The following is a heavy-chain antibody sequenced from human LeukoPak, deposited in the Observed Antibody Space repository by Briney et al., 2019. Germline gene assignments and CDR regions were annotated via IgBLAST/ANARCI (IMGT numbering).Heavy chain of an antibody. CDR3: ARSPLAFYDSSGYPRVWFDP. D-gene: IGHD3-22*01. CDR2: ISQSGDI. CDR1: GDSISSGGYS. J-gene: IGHJ5*02. V-gene: IGHV4-30-2*01. Sequence: SETPSLTCTVPGDSISSGGYSWSWIRQPPGKGLEWIGYIYHIGYISQSGDIYQNPSLKSRVTISLDTSRNQFSLKLSSVTAADTAVYYCARSPLAFYDSSGYPRVWFDPWGQGTLVTVSS.